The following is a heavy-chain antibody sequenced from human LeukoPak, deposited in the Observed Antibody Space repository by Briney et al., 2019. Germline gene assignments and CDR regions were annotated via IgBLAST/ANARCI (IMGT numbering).Heavy chain of an antibody. CDR1: GYTFTSYG. V-gene: IGHV1-18*01. CDR2: ISAYNGNT. CDR3: ARGIVAVVAATPGYYGMDV. J-gene: IGHJ6*02. Sequence: ASVKVSCKASGYTFTSYGISWVRQAPGQGLEWMGWISAYNGNTNYAQKLRGRVTMTTDTSTSTAYMELRSLRSDDTAVYYCARGIVAVVAATPGYYGMDVWGQGTTVTVSS. D-gene: IGHD2-15*01.